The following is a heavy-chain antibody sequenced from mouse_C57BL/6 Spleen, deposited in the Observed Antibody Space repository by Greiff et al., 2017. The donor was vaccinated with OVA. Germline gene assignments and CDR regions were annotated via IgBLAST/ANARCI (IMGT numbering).Heavy chain of an antibody. CDR3: ARGDGSSFDY. CDR1: GYTFTDYN. D-gene: IGHD1-1*01. CDR2: INPNNGGT. Sequence: EVKLMESGPELVKPGASVKMSCKASGYTFTDYNMHWVKQSHGKSLEWIGYINPNNGGTSYNQKFKGKATLTVNKSSSTAYMELRSLTSEDSAVYYCARGDGSSFDYWGQGTTLTVSS. V-gene: IGHV1-22*01. J-gene: IGHJ2*01.